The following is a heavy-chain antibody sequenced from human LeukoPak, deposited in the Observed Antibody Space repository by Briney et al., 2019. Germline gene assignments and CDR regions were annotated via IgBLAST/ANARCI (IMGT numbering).Heavy chain of an antibody. J-gene: IGHJ4*02. CDR3: AAGTLRALDFGYWGQGTLVTVYSGESWVY. D-gene: IGHD5-18*01. Sequence: GGSLRLSCATSGFTFSSRDMNWVRQAPGKGLEWISYNGISDTATLYADSVKGRFAISRDNAKNSLYLQMNSLRAEDTALYYFAAGTLRALDFGYWGQGTLVTVYSGESWVYWGQGTLVTVSS. V-gene: IGHV3-48*03. CDR2: NGISDTAT. CDR1: GFTFSSRD.